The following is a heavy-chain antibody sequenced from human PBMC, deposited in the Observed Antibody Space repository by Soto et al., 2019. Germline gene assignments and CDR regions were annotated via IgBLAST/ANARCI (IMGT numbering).Heavy chain of an antibody. CDR2: IWYDGSST. V-gene: IGHV3-33*01. D-gene: IGHD3-10*01. J-gene: IGHJ6*03. Sequence: GGSLRLSCAASGFSFRTYGMHWVRQAPGKGLEWVAIIWYDGSSTYYADSVKGRFTISRDNSKSALYLQMNSLRAEDTAVYYCARGSGNFYYYMDVWGKGTTVTVSS. CDR1: GFSFRTYG. CDR3: ARGSGNFYYYMDV.